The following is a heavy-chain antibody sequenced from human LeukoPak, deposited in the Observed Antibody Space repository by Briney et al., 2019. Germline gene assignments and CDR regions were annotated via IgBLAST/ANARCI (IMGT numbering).Heavy chain of an antibody. V-gene: IGHV4-59*01. CDR3: ARGGQWAETNWFDP. D-gene: IGHD1-26*01. CDR2: IYSSGHT. CDR1: DGSISDYH. Sequence: SETLSLTCTVSDGSISDYHWVWIRQPPGKGLEWIGDIYSSGHTDYTPSLRGRVSMSIDASRNHFSLKVDSVTTADTAVYYCARGGQWAETNWFDPWGRGILVSVS. J-gene: IGHJ5*02.